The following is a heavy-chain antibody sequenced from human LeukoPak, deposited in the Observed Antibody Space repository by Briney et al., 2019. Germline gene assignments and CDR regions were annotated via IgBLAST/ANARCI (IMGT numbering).Heavy chain of an antibody. CDR3: TRQAVGATLDY. D-gene: IGHD1-26*01. J-gene: IGHJ4*02. Sequence: GESLKISCAASGFTFSGSAMHWVRQASGKGLEWVGRIRSKANSYATAYAASVKGRFTISRDDSKNTAYLQMNSLKTEDTAVYYCTRQAVGATLDYWGQGTLVTVSS. V-gene: IGHV3-73*01. CDR2: IRSKANSYAT. CDR1: GFTFSGSA.